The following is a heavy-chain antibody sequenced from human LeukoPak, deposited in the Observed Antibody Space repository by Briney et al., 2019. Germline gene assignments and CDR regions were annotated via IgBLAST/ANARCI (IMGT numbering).Heavy chain of an antibody. V-gene: IGHV3-23*01. CDR1: GFTFSSYG. D-gene: IGHD3-22*01. J-gene: IGHJ4*02. CDR2: ISGSDGST. CDR3: AKLTGITMTSQV. Sequence: GGSLRLSCAASGFTFSSYGMHWVRQAPGKGLEWVSAISGSDGSTYYADSVKGRFTISRDNSKNTLYLQMNSLRAEDTAIYYCAKLTGITMTSQVWGQGTLVTVSS.